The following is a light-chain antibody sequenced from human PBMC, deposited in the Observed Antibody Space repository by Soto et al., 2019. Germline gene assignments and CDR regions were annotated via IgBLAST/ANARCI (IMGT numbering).Light chain of an antibody. CDR2: LGS. V-gene: IGKV2-28*01. CDR1: QSLLHRNGYNY. CDR3: MQALQTPT. Sequence: DIVMTQSPLSLPVTPGEPASISCRSSQSLLHRNGYNYLDWYLQKSGQSPQLLIYLGSNRASGVPDRFSGSGSGTDFTLKISRVEAGDVGVYYCMQALQTPTFGGGTKVEIK. J-gene: IGKJ4*01.